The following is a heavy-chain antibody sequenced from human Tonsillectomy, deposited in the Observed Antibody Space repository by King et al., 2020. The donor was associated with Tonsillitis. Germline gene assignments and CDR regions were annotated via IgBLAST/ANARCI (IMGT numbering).Heavy chain of an antibody. J-gene: IGHJ4*02. CDR1: GFTFNDYG. Sequence: VQLVESGGGVVQPGGSLRLSCATSGFTFNDYGMSWIRQAPGKGLEWVAYIRDDENNKYHADSVTGRFTIPREDYRHKLYLQMNSLRTEDTAVYYFARRHHVSSGYYSGFDSWGQGTRVTVSS. CDR3: ARRHHVSSGYYSGFDS. CDR2: IRDDENNK. D-gene: IGHD3-22*01. V-gene: IGHV3-30*02.